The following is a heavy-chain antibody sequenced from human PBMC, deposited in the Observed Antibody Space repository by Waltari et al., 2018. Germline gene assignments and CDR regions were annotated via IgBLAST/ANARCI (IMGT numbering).Heavy chain of an antibody. CDR2: MYGSSVST. CDR3: ASGERSYPYFDY. Sequence: QVQLQESGPAVVKPSETLSLTCAVSGCSISGGYGWSWFRQAPGKGLEWCGGMYGSSVSTYYNPSLKSRVTISKDTAKIQFSLKLSSVTAADTAVYYCASGERSYPYFDYWGQGVLVTVSS. V-gene: IGHV4-38-2*01. D-gene: IGHD1-26*01. CDR1: GCSISGGYG. J-gene: IGHJ4*02.